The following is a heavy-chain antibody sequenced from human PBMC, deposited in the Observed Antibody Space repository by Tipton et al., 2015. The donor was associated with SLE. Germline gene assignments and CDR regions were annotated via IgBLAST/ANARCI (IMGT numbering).Heavy chain of an antibody. V-gene: IGHV4-59*04. CDR3: VSGVGNTGRFHY. J-gene: IGHJ4*02. D-gene: IGHD1-14*01. Sequence: TLSLTCTVSGGSINSYYWSRIRQSPVKGLEWIGIVYRTAYYNPSLKSRVTVSVETSKNEVSLKLNSVTASDTAVYYCVSGVGNTGRFHYWGQGALVTVSS. CDR2: VYRTA. CDR1: GGSINSYY.